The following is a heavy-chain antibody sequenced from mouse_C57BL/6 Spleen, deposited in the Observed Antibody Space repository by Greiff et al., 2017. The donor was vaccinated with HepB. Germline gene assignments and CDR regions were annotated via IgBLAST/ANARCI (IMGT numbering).Heavy chain of an antibody. J-gene: IGHJ2*01. CDR3: ARSRAYGSSYDVDY. V-gene: IGHV1-50*01. D-gene: IGHD1-1*01. CDR2: IDPSVSST. CDR1: GYTFTSYW. Sequence: QVQLQQPGAELVKPGASVKLSCKASGYTFTSYWMQWVKQRPGQGLEWIGEIDPSVSSTNYNQKLKGKATLTVDKSSSTAYRQLSSLTSEDYAVYYCARSRAYGSSYDVDYWGQGTTLTVSS.